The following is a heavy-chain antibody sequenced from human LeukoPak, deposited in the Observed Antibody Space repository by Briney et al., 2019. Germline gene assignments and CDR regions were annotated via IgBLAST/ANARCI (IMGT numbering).Heavy chain of an antibody. CDR2: ITTNGGST. Sequence: GGSLRLSGAASGITFSSYAMNWVRQAPGKGLEWVSAITTNGGSTYYADSVKGRFTISRDNSKNTLYLQMNSLRAEDTAVYYCAKGWQWLEYHWGQGTLVTVSS. CDR3: AKGWQWLEYH. D-gene: IGHD6-19*01. J-gene: IGHJ5*02. V-gene: IGHV3-23*01. CDR1: GITFSSYA.